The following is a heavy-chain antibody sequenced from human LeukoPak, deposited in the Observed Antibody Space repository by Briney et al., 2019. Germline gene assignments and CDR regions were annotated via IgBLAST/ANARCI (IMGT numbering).Heavy chain of an antibody. J-gene: IGHJ3*02. V-gene: IGHV4-39*01. CDR2: IYYSGST. CDR1: GYSISSSYD. CDR3: AGLTDTVSYCGGDCYSGAFDI. D-gene: IGHD2-21*01. Sequence: SETLSLTCTVSGYSISSSYDWGWIRQPPGKGLEWIGSIYYSGSTYYNPSLKSRVTISVDTSKNQFSLKLSSVTAADTAVYYCAGLTDTVSYCGGDCYSGAFDIWGQGTMVTVSS.